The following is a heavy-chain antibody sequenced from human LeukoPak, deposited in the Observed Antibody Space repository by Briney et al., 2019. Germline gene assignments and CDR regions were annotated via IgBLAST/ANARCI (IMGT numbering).Heavy chain of an antibody. CDR1: GFTFSSYS. CDR2: ISSSSSYI. CDR3: AREDPVDAFDI. Sequence: GGSLRLSCAASGFTFSSYSMNWVRQAPGKGLEWVSSISSSSSYIYYADSVKGRFTISRDNAKNSLYLQMNSLRAEDTAVYYCAREDPVDAFDIWGQGTMVTVSS. V-gene: IGHV3-21*01. J-gene: IGHJ3*02.